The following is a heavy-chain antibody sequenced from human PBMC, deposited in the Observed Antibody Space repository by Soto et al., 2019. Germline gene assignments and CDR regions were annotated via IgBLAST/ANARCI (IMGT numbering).Heavy chain of an antibody. J-gene: IGHJ4*02. CDR3: ARGRGSGWFGDYFDY. Sequence: GPTLVNPTQTLTLTCTFSGFSLSTSGMCVSWIRQPPGKALEWLALIDWDDDKYYSTSLKTRLTISKDTSKNQVVLTMTNMDPVDTATYYCARGRGSGWFGDYFDYWGQGTLVTVSS. V-gene: IGHV2-70*01. CDR1: GFSLSTSGMC. D-gene: IGHD6-19*01. CDR2: IDWDDDK.